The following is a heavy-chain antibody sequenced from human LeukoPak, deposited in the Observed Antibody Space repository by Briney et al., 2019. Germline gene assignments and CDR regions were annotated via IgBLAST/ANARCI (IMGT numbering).Heavy chain of an antibody. Sequence: SETLSLTCTVSGGSISSYYWSWIRQPPGKGLEWIGYIYYRGRTNYNPSLKSRVTISVDTSKIPFSLKLSSVTAADTAVYYCARGRIQLWSYYFDYWGQGTLVTVSS. CDR1: GGSISSYY. CDR3: ARGRIQLWSYYFDY. J-gene: IGHJ4*02. CDR2: IYYRGRT. V-gene: IGHV4-59*01. D-gene: IGHD5-18*01.